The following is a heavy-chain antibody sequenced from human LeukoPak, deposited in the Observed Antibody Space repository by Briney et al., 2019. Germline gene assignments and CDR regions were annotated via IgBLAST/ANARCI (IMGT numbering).Heavy chain of an antibody. V-gene: IGHV4-59*08. Sequence: PSETLSLTCTVSGGSISNSYWSWVRQPPGKGLEWIGYTSYSGSTNYNPSLKSRVTMSVDTSTDQFSLRLISVTAADTAVYYCARTVSGDYYGMDVWGQGTTATVSS. CDR3: ARTVSGDYYGMDV. J-gene: IGHJ6*02. CDR1: GGSISNSY. D-gene: IGHD1-26*01. CDR2: TSYSGST.